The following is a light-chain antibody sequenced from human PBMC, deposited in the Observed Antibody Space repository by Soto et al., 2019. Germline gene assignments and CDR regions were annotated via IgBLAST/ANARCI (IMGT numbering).Light chain of an antibody. CDR3: QQRSNWPPT. CDR1: QSVSSY. Sequence: EIVLTQSPATLSLSPGERATLSCRASQSVSSYLAWYQQKPGQAPRLLIYDASNRATGIPARFSGSGFGTDFTLTISSLEPEDFDVYYWQQRSNWPPTFGPGTKVDIK. J-gene: IGKJ3*01. CDR2: DAS. V-gene: IGKV3-11*01.